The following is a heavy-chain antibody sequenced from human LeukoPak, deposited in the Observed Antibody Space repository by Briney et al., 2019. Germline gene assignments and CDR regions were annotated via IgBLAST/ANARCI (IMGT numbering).Heavy chain of an antibody. CDR1: GFTFSSYS. Sequence: GGSLRLSCAASGFTFSSYSMNWVRQAPGKGLEWVSYISSSGRSILYADSVKGRFTVSRDNAKNSLYLQMNNLGAEDTAVYYCVREIPSGSYAPDYWGQGTLVTVSP. J-gene: IGHJ4*02. V-gene: IGHV3-21*05. CDR2: ISSSGRSI. D-gene: IGHD1-26*01. CDR3: VREIPSGSYAPDY.